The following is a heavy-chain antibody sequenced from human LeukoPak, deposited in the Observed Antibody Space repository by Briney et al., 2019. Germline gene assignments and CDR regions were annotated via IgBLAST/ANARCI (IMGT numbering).Heavy chain of an antibody. CDR1: GFTFSSYA. CDR2: ISGSGGST. Sequence: GSLRLSCAASGFTFSSYAMSWVRQAPGKGLEWVSAISGSGGSTYYADSVKGRFTISRDNSKNTLYLQMNSLRAEDTAVYYCAKEARALIFGVVIPRGNWFDPWGQGTLVTVSS. V-gene: IGHV3-23*01. J-gene: IGHJ5*02. CDR3: AKEARALIFGVVIPRGNWFDP. D-gene: IGHD3-3*01.